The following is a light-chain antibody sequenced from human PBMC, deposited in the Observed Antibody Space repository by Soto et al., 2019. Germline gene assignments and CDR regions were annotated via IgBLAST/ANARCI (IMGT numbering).Light chain of an antibody. V-gene: IGKV1-39*01. CDR2: AVT. Sequence: DIQMTQSPSSLSASVGDRVTITCRASQRIDNYLNWYQQKPGKAPNLVIYAVTTLQGGVPSRFSGSASRKDFTLTISSLQPEDFATYHCQQTYDTPTTFGQGTKLEI. J-gene: IGKJ2*01. CDR1: QRIDNY. CDR3: QQTYDTPTT.